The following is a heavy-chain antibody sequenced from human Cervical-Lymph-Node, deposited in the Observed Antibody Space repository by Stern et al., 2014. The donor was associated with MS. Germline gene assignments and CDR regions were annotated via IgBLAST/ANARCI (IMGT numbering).Heavy chain of an antibody. J-gene: IGHJ4*02. V-gene: IGHV5-51*03. Sequence: QLVQSGAEVKKPGESLKISCQGSGYSFSSYWIGWVRQMPGKGLEWMGIIYPGDSDTRYSPSFQGQVTISADKSINTAYLQWSSLKASDTAMYFCARSQYDYSNFGRFDYWGQGTLVTVSS. D-gene: IGHD4-11*01. CDR2: IYPGDSDT. CDR3: ARSQYDYSNFGRFDY. CDR1: GYSFSSYW.